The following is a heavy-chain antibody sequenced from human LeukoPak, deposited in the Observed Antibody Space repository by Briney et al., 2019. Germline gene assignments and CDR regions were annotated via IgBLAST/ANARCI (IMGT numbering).Heavy chain of an antibody. D-gene: IGHD3-3*01. CDR1: GGSISSSNW. V-gene: IGHV4-4*02. J-gene: IGHJ6*02. CDR2: IYHSGST. CDR3: ARDNYDFWSGYLDYYYYGMDV. Sequence: SGTLSLTCDVSGGSISSSNWWSWVRQPPGKGLEWIGEIYHSGSTNYNPSLKSRVTISVDKSKNQFSLKLSSVTAADTAVYYCARDNYDFWSGYLDYYYYGMDVWGQGTTVTVSS.